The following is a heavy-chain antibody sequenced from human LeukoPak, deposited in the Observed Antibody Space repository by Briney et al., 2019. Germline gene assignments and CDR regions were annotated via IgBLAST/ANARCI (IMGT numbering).Heavy chain of an antibody. Sequence: GGSLRLSCAASGFTFSSYSMNWVRQAPGKGLEWVSSISSSSSYIYYADSVKGRFTISRDNAKNSLYLQMNSLRAEDTAVYYCASGGTYSSSSFDYWGQGTLVTVSS. D-gene: IGHD6-13*01. CDR2: ISSSSSYI. CDR1: GFTFSSYS. CDR3: ASGGTYSSSSFDY. J-gene: IGHJ4*02. V-gene: IGHV3-21*04.